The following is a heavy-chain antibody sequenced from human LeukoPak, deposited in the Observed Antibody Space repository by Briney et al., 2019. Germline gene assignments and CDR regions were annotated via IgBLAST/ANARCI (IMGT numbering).Heavy chain of an antibody. V-gene: IGHV3-23*01. J-gene: IGHJ5*02. CDR2: ISGSGGST. D-gene: IGHD2-15*01. CDR1: GFTFSSYA. CDR3: AKGATILEYNWFDP. Sequence: LAGGSLRLSCAASGFTFSSYAMSWVRQAPGKGLEWVSAISGSGGSTYYADSVKGRFTISRDNSKNTLYLQMNSLRAEDTAVYYCAKGATILEYNWFDPWGQGTLVTVSS.